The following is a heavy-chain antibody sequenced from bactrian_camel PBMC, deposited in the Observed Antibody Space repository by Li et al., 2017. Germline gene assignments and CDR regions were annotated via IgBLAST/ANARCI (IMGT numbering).Heavy chain of an antibody. Sequence: QLVESGGGSVQAGGSLRLACAASENVSKYYMAWFRQAPGKEREGVATITPDTGNTDYADSVKGRFTISQDGAENTVYLQMNDLMPEDTAMYYCAASWDVTAVAALSNIASPEFGYWGEGTQVTVSS. D-gene: IGHD5*01. CDR3: AASWDVTAVAALSNIASPEFGY. J-gene: IGHJ4*01. CDR1: ENVSKYY. V-gene: IGHV3S28*01. CDR2: ITPDTGNT.